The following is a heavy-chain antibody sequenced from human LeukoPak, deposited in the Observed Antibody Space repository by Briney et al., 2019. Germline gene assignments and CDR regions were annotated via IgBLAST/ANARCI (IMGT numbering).Heavy chain of an antibody. CDR1: GFTFSSCA. V-gene: IGHV3-23*01. Sequence: GSLRLSCAASGFTFSSCAISWDRQAPGKGLEWVSAIGGGGHSTYYADSVKGRFTISRDNSKNTLYLHMDSLRAEDTAVYYCAKDMTAVAGIENFDYWGQGTLVTVSS. D-gene: IGHD6-19*01. CDR2: IGGGGHST. CDR3: AKDMTAVAGIENFDY. J-gene: IGHJ4*02.